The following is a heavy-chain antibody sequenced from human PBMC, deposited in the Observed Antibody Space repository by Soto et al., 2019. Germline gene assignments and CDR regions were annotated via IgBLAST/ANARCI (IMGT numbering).Heavy chain of an antibody. Sequence: EVQLVESGGGLVQPGGSLRLSCAASGFTFSSYEMNWVRQAPGKGLEWVSYISSSGSTIYYADSVKGRFAISRDNAKKSLDRQMNSLGAGDKGVYYWARGQYSSGGGYFDYWGQETLVTVSS. CDR1: GFTFSSYE. D-gene: IGHD6-19*01. J-gene: IGHJ4*02. CDR2: ISSSGSTI. V-gene: IGHV3-48*03. CDR3: ARGQYSSGGGYFDY.